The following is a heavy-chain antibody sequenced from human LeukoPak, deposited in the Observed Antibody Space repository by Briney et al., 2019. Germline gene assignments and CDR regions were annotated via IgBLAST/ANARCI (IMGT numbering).Heavy chain of an antibody. Sequence: SETLSLTCTVYVGYISSSSYYWGWIRQPPGKGLEWIGSIYYSGSTYYNPSLKSRVTISVDTSKNQFSLKLSSVTAADTAVYYCARQNKIMITVGGVIVNWFDPWGQGTLVTVSS. J-gene: IGHJ5*02. CDR1: VGYISSSSYY. V-gene: IGHV4-39*01. CDR3: ARQNKIMITVGGVIVNWFDP. D-gene: IGHD3-16*02. CDR2: IYYSGST.